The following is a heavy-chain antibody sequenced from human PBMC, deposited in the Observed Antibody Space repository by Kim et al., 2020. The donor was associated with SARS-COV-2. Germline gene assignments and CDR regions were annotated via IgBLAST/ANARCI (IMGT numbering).Heavy chain of an antibody. Sequence: GGSLRLSCAASGFTFSSYWMSWVRQAPGKGLEWVANIKQDGSEKYYVDSVKGRFTISRDNAKNSLYLQMNSLRAEDTAVYYCARIDSYGYVDPYYYYGMDVWGQGTTVTVSS. V-gene: IGHV3-7*03. CDR2: IKQDGSEK. CDR3: ARIDSYGYVDPYYYYGMDV. J-gene: IGHJ6*02. CDR1: GFTFSSYW. D-gene: IGHD5-18*01.